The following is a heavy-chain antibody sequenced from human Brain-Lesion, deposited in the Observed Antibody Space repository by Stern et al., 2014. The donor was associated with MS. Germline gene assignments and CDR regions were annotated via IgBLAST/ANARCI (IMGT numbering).Heavy chain of an antibody. CDR3: ATYYYDSTGYNDF. D-gene: IGHD3-22*01. V-gene: IGHV1-2*04. J-gene: IGHJ4*02. CDR1: GYTFTGYY. CDR2: INPKSGGT. Sequence: VQLVQSGAEVKKPGASVKVSCKASGYTFTGYYMHWARQAPGQGLEWMGWINPKSGGTNYAQKFQGWVTMTRYTSINTAYMELSRLRSDDTAVYYCATYYYDSTGYNDFWGQGTLVTVSS.